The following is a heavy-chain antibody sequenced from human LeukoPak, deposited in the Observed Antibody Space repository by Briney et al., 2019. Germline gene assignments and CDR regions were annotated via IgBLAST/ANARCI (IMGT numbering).Heavy chain of an antibody. Sequence: GESLKISCKGSGYSFTSYWIGWVRQMPGKGLEWMGIIYPGDSDTRYSPSFQGQVTISADKSISTAYLQWSSLKASDTAMYYCARHPADCSSTSCYADYWGQGTLVTVSS. J-gene: IGHJ4*02. CDR1: GYSFTSYW. D-gene: IGHD2-2*01. CDR3: ARHPADCSSTSCYADY. V-gene: IGHV5-51*01. CDR2: IYPGDSDT.